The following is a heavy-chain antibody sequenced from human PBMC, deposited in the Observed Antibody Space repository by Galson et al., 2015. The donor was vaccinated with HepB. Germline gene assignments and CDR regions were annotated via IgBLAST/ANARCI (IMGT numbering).Heavy chain of an antibody. D-gene: IGHD2-2*01. CDR2: VSGSGGST. Sequence: SLRLSCAASGFIFSSYGMSWVRQAPGQGLEWVSAVSGSGGSTYYADSVKGRFTISRDNSKNTLYLQMNSLRAEDTAVYYCARDGSIGSTSYGMDVWGQGTTVTVSS. J-gene: IGHJ6*02. V-gene: IGHV3-23*01. CDR3: ARDGSIGSTSYGMDV. CDR1: GFIFSSYG.